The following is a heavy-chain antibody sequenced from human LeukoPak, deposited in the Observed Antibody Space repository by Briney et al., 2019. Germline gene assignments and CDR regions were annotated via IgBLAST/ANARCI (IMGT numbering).Heavy chain of an antibody. CDR2: ISSSHI. V-gene: IGHV3-48*01. CDR3: ARDHDWGFDY. D-gene: IGHD2-21*01. CDR1: GFTFKDYS. J-gene: IGHJ4*02. Sequence: GSLRLSCAASGFTFKDYSMNWVRQAPGKGLEFVSYISSSHIYYADSVKGRFTISRDNAKNSLYLEMNSLRAEDTAVYYCARDHDWGFDYWGQGILVTVSS.